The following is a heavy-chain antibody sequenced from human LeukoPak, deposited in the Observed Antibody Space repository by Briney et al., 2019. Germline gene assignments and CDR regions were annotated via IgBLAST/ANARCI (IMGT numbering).Heavy chain of an antibody. V-gene: IGHV4-59*01. Sequence: SETLSLTCTVSGGSISSYFWSWIRQPPGKGLEWIWYIYYSGSTNYNPSLKSRVTISVDTSKNQFSLKLSSVTAADTAVYYCAGASYDSSGVHWGQGTLVTVSS. CDR3: AGASYDSSGVH. J-gene: IGHJ4*02. D-gene: IGHD3-22*01. CDR1: GGSISSYF. CDR2: IYYSGST.